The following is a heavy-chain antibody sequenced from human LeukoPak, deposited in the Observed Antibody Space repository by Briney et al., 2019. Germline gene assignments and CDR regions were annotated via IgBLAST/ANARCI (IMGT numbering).Heavy chain of an antibody. D-gene: IGHD5-18*01. CDR3: ARVHYNTAMVDIDY. Sequence: GGSLRLSCAASGFTFSSYEMHWVRQAPGKGLEWISYISSSGSTIYYADSVKGRFTISRDNGKNSLYLQMNSLRAEDTAVYYCARVHYNTAMVDIDYWGQGTLVTVSS. J-gene: IGHJ4*02. CDR2: ISSSGSTI. V-gene: IGHV3-48*03. CDR1: GFTFSSYE.